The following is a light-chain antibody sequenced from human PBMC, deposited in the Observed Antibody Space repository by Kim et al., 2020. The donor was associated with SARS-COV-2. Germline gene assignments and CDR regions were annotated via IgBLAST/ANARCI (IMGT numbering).Light chain of an antibody. V-gene: IGKV1-12*01. CDR3: QQTNNFPYT. Sequence: DIQMTQSPSFVSASVGDRVTISCRASQDFRSWLSWYQQRPGQAPRLLIYAAYNLQTGVPSRFSGSGSGTDFTLTISSLQPEVFATYYCQQTNNFPYTFGQGTKLEI. CDR1: QDFRSW. CDR2: AAY. J-gene: IGKJ2*01.